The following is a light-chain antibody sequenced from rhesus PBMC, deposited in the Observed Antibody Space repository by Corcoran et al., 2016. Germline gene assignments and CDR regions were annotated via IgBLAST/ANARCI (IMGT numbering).Light chain of an antibody. CDR1: QSLVHSNGNNY. V-gene: IGKV2-64*01. CDR2: KVS. CDR3: MQYTHIPYS. Sequence: DVVMTQSPLALPITPGQPASISCRSSQSLVHSNGNNYLSWFKQKPGQPPRLLIYKVSNRYSGVPDRFSGRGAGTDFTLKISRVEAEEVGVYYCMQYTHIPYSFGQGTKVEIK. J-gene: IGKJ2*01.